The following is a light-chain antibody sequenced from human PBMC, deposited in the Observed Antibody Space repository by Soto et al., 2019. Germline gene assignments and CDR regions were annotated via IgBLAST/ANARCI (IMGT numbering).Light chain of an antibody. V-gene: IGKV1-5*03. J-gene: IGKJ1*01. CDR2: KAS. Sequence: DIQMTQSPSTLSASVGDRVTITCRASQSISSWLAWYQQKPGKAPKLLMYKASSLESGVPSSFSGRGSGTEFTPTISSLQQDDVGMYYCQQYNRYPTTCGQGSKVDIK. CDR1: QSISSW. CDR3: QQYNRYPTT.